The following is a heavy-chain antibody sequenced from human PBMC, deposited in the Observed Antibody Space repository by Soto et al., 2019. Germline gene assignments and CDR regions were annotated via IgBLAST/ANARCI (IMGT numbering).Heavy chain of an antibody. V-gene: IGHV4-39*01. D-gene: IGHD2-21*01. CDR2: IYYSGST. J-gene: IGHJ6*02. CDR3: ARHDWARFYGMDV. CDR1: CGSIITSYY. Sequence: SETLSLTCSFSCGSIITSYYWGWIRQPPGKGLEWIASIYYSGSTYYNPSLKSRVTIFVDTSQSQFSLMLGSVTAADTAVYYCARHDWARFYGMDVWGQGTTVTVSS.